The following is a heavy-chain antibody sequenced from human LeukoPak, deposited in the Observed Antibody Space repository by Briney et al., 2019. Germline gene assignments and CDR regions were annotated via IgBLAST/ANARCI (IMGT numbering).Heavy chain of an antibody. CDR3: ARDDWNAEAFDI. J-gene: IGHJ3*02. CDR1: GYTFTGHY. Sequence: GASVKVSCKASGYTFTGHYMHWVRQAPGQGLEWMGWINPNSGGTNYAQKFQGRVTMTRDTSISTAYMELSRLRSDDTAVYYCARDDWNAEAFDIWGQGTMVTVSS. D-gene: IGHD1-1*01. CDR2: INPNSGGT. V-gene: IGHV1-2*02.